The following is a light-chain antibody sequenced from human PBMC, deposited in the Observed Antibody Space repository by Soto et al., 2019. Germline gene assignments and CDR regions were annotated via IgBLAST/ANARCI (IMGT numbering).Light chain of an antibody. CDR3: QQYNNWPRT. Sequence: ETVLAQSPATVSLSPGDRATLPCRASQSVSSNKLAWYQHKPGQAPRLLIYGASFRATGMPARFSGSGFGTEFTLTISSLQSEDFAVYYCQQYNNWPRTFGQGTKVDIK. CDR2: GAS. J-gene: IGKJ1*01. CDR1: QSVSSN. V-gene: IGKV3-15*01.